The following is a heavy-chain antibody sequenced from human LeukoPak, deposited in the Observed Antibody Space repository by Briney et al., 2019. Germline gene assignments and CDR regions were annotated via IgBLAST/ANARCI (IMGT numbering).Heavy chain of an antibody. CDR3: ARDPWRSIRSLVF. Sequence: ASVKVSCKASGYTFTGYYMHWVRQAPGQGLEWMGWINPNSGGTNYAQKLQGRVTMTTDTSTSTAYMELRSLRSDDTAVYYCARDPWRSIRSLVFWGQGTLVTVSS. V-gene: IGHV1-2*02. D-gene: IGHD2-2*01. CDR2: INPNSGGT. CDR1: GYTFTGYY. J-gene: IGHJ4*02.